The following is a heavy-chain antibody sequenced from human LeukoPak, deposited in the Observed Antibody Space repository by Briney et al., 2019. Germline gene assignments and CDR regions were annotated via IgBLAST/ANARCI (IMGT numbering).Heavy chain of an antibody. CDR2: ISYDGSNK. CDR3: ARDYGGNSGY. J-gene: IGHJ4*02. Sequence: GRSLRPSCAASGFTFSSYAMHWVRQAPGKGLEWVAVISYDGSNKYYADSVKGRFTISRDNSKNTLYLQMNSLRAEDTAVYYCARDYGGNSGYWGQGTLVTVSS. D-gene: IGHD4-23*01. V-gene: IGHV3-30-3*01. CDR1: GFTFSSYA.